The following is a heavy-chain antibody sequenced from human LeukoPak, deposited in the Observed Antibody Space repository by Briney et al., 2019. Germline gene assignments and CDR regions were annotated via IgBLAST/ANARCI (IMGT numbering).Heavy chain of an antibody. J-gene: IGHJ5*02. CDR1: GYSISSGYY. Sequence: SETLSLTCTVSGYSISSGYYWGWIRQPPGKGLEWIGEINHSGSTNYNPSLKSRVTISVDTSKNQFSLKLSSVTAADTAVYYCARVTRGRFDPWGQGTLVTVSS. CDR2: INHSGST. CDR3: ARVTRGRFDP. V-gene: IGHV4-38-2*02.